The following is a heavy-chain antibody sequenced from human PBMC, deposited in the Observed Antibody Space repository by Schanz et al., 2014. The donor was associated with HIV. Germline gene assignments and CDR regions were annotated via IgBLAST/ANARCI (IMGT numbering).Heavy chain of an antibody. CDR2: INSDGSST. CDR1: GFTFSSYG. V-gene: IGHV3-74*02. CDR3: ARAGVTDLFDH. J-gene: IGHJ4*02. D-gene: IGHD2-21*02. Sequence: VQLVESGGGVVQPGRSLRLSCAASGFTFSSYGIHWVRQAPGKGLVWASRINSDGSSTSYADSVKGRFTISRDNAKNTLYLQMNSLRAEDTAVYYCARAGVTDLFDHWGQGTLVTVSS.